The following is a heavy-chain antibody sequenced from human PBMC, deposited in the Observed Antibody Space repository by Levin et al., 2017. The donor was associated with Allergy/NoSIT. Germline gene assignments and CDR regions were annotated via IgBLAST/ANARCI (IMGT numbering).Heavy chain of an antibody. V-gene: IGHV3-23*01. D-gene: IGHD6-19*01. CDR2: ISGSGGST. Sequence: AGGSLRLSCAASGFTFSSYAMSWVRQAPGKGLEWVSAISGSGGSTYYADSVKGRFTISRDNSKNTLYLQMNSLRAEDTAVYYCAKRAMGVGVAVAGTHFDYWGQGTLVTVSS. J-gene: IGHJ4*02. CDR1: GFTFSSYA. CDR3: AKRAMGVGVAVAGTHFDY.